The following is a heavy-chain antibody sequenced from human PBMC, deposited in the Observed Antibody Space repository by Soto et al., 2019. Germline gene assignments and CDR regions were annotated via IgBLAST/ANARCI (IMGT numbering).Heavy chain of an antibody. V-gene: IGHV4-34*01. J-gene: IGHJ4*02. Sequence: SETLSLTCAVYGGSFSGYYWSWIRQPPGKGLEWIGDINYSGSTYYNPSLRSRVTISVDRSKNQLNVNLSAVTAADTAVYYCARHQGFAVYYYDSSGYYPDYWGQGILVTVSS. CDR1: GGSFSGYY. D-gene: IGHD3-22*01. CDR2: INYSGST. CDR3: ARHQGFAVYYYDSSGYYPDY.